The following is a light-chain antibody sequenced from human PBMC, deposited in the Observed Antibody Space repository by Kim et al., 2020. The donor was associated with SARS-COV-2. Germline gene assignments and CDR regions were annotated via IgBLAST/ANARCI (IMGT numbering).Light chain of an antibody. J-gene: IGKJ4*01. CDR3: QQYNSYPYT. V-gene: IGKV1-5*03. CDR2: KAS. CDR1: QSISSW. Sequence: SVGERVTITCRASQSISSWLAWYQQKPGKAPKLLIYKASSLESGVPSRFSGSGSGTEFTLTISSLQPDDFATYYCQQYNSYPYTFGGGTKVDIK.